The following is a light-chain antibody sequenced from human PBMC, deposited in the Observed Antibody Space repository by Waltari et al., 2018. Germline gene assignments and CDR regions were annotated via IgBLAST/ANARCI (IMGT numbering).Light chain of an antibody. V-gene: IGKV3-20*01. J-gene: IGKJ4*01. Sequence: EIVLTQSPGTLSLSPGDRATLSCRASQTVRTTYLAWYQQKPGQAPTLLIYGASSRATGIPDRFSGSGSGTDFSLTISSLEPEDFAVYYCQQYDISPLTFGGWTKVEIK. CDR1: QTVRTTY. CDR3: QQYDISPLT. CDR2: GAS.